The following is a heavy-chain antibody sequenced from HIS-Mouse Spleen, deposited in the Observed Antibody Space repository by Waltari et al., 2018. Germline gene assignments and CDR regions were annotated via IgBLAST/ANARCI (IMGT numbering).Heavy chain of an antibody. CDR3: ARGFVDTAMVDY. CDR1: GFSFDPYA. Sequence: QVQLVESGGGVVQPGRSLRLSWSACGFSFDPYAMPGVRPAPGKGLEWVAVISYDGSNKYYADSVKGRFTISRDNSKNTLYLQMNSLRAEDTAVYYCARGFVDTAMVDYWGQGTLVTVSS. CDR2: ISYDGSNK. D-gene: IGHD5-18*01. J-gene: IGHJ4*02. V-gene: IGHV3-30-3*01.